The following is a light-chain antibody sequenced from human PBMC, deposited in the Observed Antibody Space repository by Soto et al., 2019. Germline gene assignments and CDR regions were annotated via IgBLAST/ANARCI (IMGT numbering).Light chain of an antibody. J-gene: IGKJ2*01. CDR2: GAS. V-gene: IGKV3-20*01. CDR3: HQYGSSHT. Sequence: EIVLTQSPGTLSLSPGERATLSCRASQSVSSSYLAWYQQKPGQAPRLLIYGASSRATGIPDGFSGSGSGTDFTLTISMLEPEDFAVYYCHQYGSSHTFGQGTKLEIK. CDR1: QSVSSSY.